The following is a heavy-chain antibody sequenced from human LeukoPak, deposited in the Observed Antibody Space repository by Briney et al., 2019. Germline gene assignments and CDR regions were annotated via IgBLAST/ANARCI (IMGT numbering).Heavy chain of an antibody. CDR3: ARDGRYCSSTSCYTYYYYMDV. D-gene: IGHD2-2*02. V-gene: IGHV3-7*01. CDR1: GFTFSSYW. J-gene: IGHJ6*03. CDR2: IKQDGSEK. Sequence: GGSLRLSCAASGFTFSSYWMSWVRQAPGKGLEWVANIKQDGSEKYYVDSVKGRFTISRDNAKNSLYLQMNSLRAEDTAVYYCARDGRYCSSTSCYTYYYYMDVWGKGTTVTVSS.